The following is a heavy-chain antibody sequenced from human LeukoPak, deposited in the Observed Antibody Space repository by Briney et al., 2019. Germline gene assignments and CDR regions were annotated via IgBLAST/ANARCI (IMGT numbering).Heavy chain of an antibody. CDR2: VYYSGST. J-gene: IGHJ2*01. D-gene: IGHD6-13*01. CDR3: ARGEPRIARPGAPPFDL. V-gene: IGHV4-59*01. CDR1: GGSISSYY. Sequence: SETLSLTCTVSGGSISSYYWQWIRQPPGNRLEWVGYVYYSGSTDYNPSLKRRVTISVDTSKNQFSLKLTSVTAADTAVYYCARGEPRIARPGAPPFDLWGRGTLVIVSS.